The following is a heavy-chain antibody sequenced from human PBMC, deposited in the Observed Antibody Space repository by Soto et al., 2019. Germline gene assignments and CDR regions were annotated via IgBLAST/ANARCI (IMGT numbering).Heavy chain of an antibody. V-gene: IGHV4-61*01. CDR1: GGSVSSGSYY. J-gene: IGHJ6*02. Sequence: SETLSLTCTVSGGSVSSGSYYWSWIRQPPGKGLEWIGYIYYSGSTNYNPSLKSRVTISVDTSKNQFSLKLSSVTAADTAVYYCARDRRSSSWSDYYYYYYGMDVWGQGTTVTVSS. CDR2: IYYSGST. D-gene: IGHD6-13*01. CDR3: ARDRRSSSWSDYYYYYYGMDV.